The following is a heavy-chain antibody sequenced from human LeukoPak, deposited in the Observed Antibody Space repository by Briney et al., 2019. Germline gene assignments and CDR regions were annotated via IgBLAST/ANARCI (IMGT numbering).Heavy chain of an antibody. CDR2: INPNSGGT. CDR3: ARDRRIQLWFYY. D-gene: IGHD5-18*01. CDR1: GYTFTGYY. V-gene: IGHV1-2*06. Sequence: ASVKVSCKASGYTFTGYYMHWVRQTPGQGLEWMGRINPNSGGTNYAQKFQGRVTMTRDTSISTAYMELSRLRSDDTAVYYCARDRRIQLWFYYWGQGTLVTVSS. J-gene: IGHJ4*02.